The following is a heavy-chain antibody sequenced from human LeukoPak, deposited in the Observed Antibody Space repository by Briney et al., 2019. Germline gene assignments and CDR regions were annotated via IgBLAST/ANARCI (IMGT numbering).Heavy chain of an antibody. J-gene: IGHJ4*02. CDR3: ARELIHRGGSYPDY. V-gene: IGHV6-1*01. D-gene: IGHD1-26*01. CDR2: TYYRSKWYN. Sequence: SQTLSLSSVISGDTVSSTSAACGWVRHSPSRGLQWLGRTYYRSKWYNDYAVSVKSRITINPDTSKNQFSLQLNSVTPEDTAVYFCARELIHRGGSYPDYWGQGTLVTVSS. CDR1: GDTVSSTSAA.